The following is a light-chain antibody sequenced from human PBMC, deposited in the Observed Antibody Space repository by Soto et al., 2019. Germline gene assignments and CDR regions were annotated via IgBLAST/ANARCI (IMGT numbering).Light chain of an antibody. Sequence: EIVLTQSPATLSLSPGERATLSCRASQSVSSYLAWYQQKAGQAPRLLIYDASNRATGSPARFSGSGSGTDFALTISSLEPEDFAVHYCQQRSNWPRGLTFGGGTKVEIK. V-gene: IGKV3-11*01. J-gene: IGKJ4*01. CDR2: DAS. CDR3: QQRSNWPRGLT. CDR1: QSVSSY.